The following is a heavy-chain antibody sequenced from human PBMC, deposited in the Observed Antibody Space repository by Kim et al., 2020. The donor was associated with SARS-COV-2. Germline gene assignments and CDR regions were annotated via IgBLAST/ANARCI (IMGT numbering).Heavy chain of an antibody. CDR3: ANLYGDYDSAY. V-gene: IGHV3-23*01. J-gene: IGHJ4*02. Sequence: GGSLRLSCAASGFTFSSYAMSWVRQAPGKGLEWVSAISVSGGSTYYADSLKGRFTISRGNAKNTSYLQMNSLMTEDTAVDYCANLYGDYDSAYWGQGTLV. D-gene: IGHD4-17*01. CDR2: ISVSGGST. CDR1: GFTFSSYA.